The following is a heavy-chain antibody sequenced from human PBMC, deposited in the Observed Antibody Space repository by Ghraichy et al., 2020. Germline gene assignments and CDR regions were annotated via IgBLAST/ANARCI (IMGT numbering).Heavy chain of an antibody. CDR1: GFTFSSYG. D-gene: IGHD6-6*01. Sequence: GGPLRLSCAASGFTFSSYGMHWVRQAPGKGLEWVAVISYDGSNKYYADSVKGRFTISRDNSKNTLYLQMNSLRAEDTALYYCAKDWRRRRSSSSTTRFDYWGQGTLVTVSS. J-gene: IGHJ4*02. V-gene: IGHV3-30*18. CDR2: ISYDGSNK. CDR3: AKDWRRRRSSSSTTRFDY.